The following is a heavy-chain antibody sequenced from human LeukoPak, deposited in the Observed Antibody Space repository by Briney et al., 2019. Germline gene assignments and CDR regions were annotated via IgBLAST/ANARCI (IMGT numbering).Heavy chain of an antibody. CDR3: ARAPRNEINWFDP. V-gene: IGHV3-21*01. Sequence: GGSLRLSCAASGFTFSSYSMNWVRQAPGKGLEWVSSISSSSSYIYYADSVKGRFTISRDNAKNSLYLQMNSLRAEDTAVYYCARAPRNEINWFDPWGQGTLVTVSS. D-gene: IGHD1-1*01. CDR2: ISSSSSYI. J-gene: IGHJ5*02. CDR1: GFTFSSYS.